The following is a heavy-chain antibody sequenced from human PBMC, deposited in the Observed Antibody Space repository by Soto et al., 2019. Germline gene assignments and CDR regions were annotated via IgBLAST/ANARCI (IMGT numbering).Heavy chain of an antibody. V-gene: IGHV3-30*18. J-gene: IGHJ4*02. Sequence: PGGSLRLSCAASGFTFSSYGMHWVRQAPGKGLEWVAVISYDGSNKYYADSVKGRFTISRDNSKNTLYLQMNSLRAEDTAVYYCANIKGNHLLGATGFDYWGQGTLVTVSS. D-gene: IGHD1-26*01. CDR1: GFTFSSYG. CDR2: ISYDGSNK. CDR3: ANIKGNHLLGATGFDY.